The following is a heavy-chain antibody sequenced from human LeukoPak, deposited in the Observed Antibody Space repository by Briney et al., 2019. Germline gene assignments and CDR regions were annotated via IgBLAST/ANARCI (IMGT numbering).Heavy chain of an antibody. CDR2: ISSSSSTI. CDR1: GFTFSSYS. D-gene: IGHD4-17*01. J-gene: IGHJ4*02. V-gene: IGHV3-48*01. CDR3: ARDGDYGDYVFDY. Sequence: GGSLRLSCAASGFTFSSYSMNWVRQAPGKGLEWVSYISSSSSTIYYADSVKGRFTTSRDNAKNSLYLQMNSLRAEDTAVYYCARDGDYGDYVFDYWGQGTLVTVSS.